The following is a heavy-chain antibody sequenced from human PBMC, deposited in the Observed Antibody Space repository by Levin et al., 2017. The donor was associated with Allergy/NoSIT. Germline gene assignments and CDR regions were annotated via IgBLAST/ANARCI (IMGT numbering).Heavy chain of an antibody. CDR3: AADQVFDNSGGVHP. CDR2: IVVASGNT. CDR1: GFTFTSSA. D-gene: IGHD3-10*01. V-gene: IGHV1-58*01. J-gene: IGHJ3*01. Sequence: KISCKASGFTFTSSAVQWVRQARGQRLEWIGWIVVASGNTDYAQKFQERITITRDVSTTTAYMELSSLRSEDTAVYYCAADQVFDNSGGVHPWGQGTMVIVSS.